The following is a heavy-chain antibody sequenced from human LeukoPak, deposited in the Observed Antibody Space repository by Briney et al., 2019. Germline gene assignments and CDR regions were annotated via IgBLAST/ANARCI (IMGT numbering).Heavy chain of an antibody. CDR3: ARVSVNYFDY. V-gene: IGHV4-31*03. Sequence: PSETLSLTCTVSGGSISSGGYYWSWIPQHPGKGLEWIGYIYYSGSTYYNPSLKSRVTISVDTSKNQFSLKLSSVTAADTAVYYCARVSVNYFDYWGQGTLVTVSS. CDR2: IYYSGST. J-gene: IGHJ4*02. CDR1: GGSISSGGYY.